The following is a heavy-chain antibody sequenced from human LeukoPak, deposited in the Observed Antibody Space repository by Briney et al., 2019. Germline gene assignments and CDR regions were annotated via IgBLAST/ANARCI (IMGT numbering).Heavy chain of an antibody. Sequence: PGGSLRLSCAASGFTFSSYAMSWFRQAPGKGLEWVSAISGSGGSTYYADSVKGRFTISRDNSKNTLYLQMNSLRAEDTAVYYCAKDREYYDILTGSTKLYYFDYWGQGTLVTVSS. CDR2: ISGSGGST. D-gene: IGHD3-9*01. V-gene: IGHV3-23*01. J-gene: IGHJ4*02. CDR3: AKDREYYDILTGSTKLYYFDY. CDR1: GFTFSSYA.